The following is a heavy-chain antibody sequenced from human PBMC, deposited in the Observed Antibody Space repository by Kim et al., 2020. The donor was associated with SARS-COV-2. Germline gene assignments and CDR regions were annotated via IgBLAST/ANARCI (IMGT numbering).Heavy chain of an antibody. CDR1: GFTFSRND. V-gene: IGHV3-13*01. CDR3: ARVGVTSSAFDI. D-gene: IGHD2-21*02. CDR2: IGTAGET. J-gene: IGHJ3*02. Sequence: GGSLRLSCAASGFTFSRNDMHWVRQATGKALEWVSAIGTAGETYYAASVKGRFTISRENARNFLYLQMNSLRAGDTAMYYCARVGVTSSAFDIWGQGTIVTVSS.